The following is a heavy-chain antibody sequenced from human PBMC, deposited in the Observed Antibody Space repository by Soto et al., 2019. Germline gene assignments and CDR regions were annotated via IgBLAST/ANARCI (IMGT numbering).Heavy chain of an antibody. V-gene: IGHV2-5*02. CDR3: GHVWTTATTT. CDR1: GFSLSTSGVG. J-gene: IGHJ5*02. Sequence: QITLKESGPTLVKPTQTLTLTCTFSGFSLSTSGVGVNWIRQPPGKALEWLALLYWDDDKRYSPSLKSSLTIXXETSKNQDVLTMANMDPVDTATYYCGHVWTTATTTWGQGTLVTVSS. CDR2: LYWDDDK. D-gene: IGHD1-1*01.